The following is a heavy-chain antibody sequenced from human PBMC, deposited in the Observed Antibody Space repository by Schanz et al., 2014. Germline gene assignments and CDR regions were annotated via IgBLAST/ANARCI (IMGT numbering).Heavy chain of an antibody. Sequence: EVQLVESGGGLVKPGGSLRLSCAASGFTFDDYTMHWVRQAPGKGLDWVSLINWNSRTISYSDSVKGRFTISRDNSKNTLYLQMNSLRAEDTAVYYCARGRARQLVHWFDPWGQGTLVTVSS. CDR2: INWNSRTI. V-gene: IGHV3-43*01. J-gene: IGHJ5*02. CDR1: GFTFDDYT. D-gene: IGHD6-13*01. CDR3: ARGRARQLVHWFDP.